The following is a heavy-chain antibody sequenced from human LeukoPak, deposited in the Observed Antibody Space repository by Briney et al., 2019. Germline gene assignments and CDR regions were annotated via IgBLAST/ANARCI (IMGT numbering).Heavy chain of an antibody. Sequence: ASVKVSCKASGYIFTGYYMHWVRQAPGQGLEWMGWINPNSGGTNYAQKFQGRVTMTRDTSISTAYMELSRLRSDDTAVYYCARDEPRDITFGGVIVDDYWGQGTLVTVSS. V-gene: IGHV1-2*02. D-gene: IGHD3-16*02. J-gene: IGHJ4*02. CDR3: ARDEPRDITFGGVIVDDY. CDR2: INPNSGGT. CDR1: GYIFTGYY.